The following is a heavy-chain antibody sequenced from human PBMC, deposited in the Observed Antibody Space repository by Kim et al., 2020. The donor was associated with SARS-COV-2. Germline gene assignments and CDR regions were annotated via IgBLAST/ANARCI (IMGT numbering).Heavy chain of an antibody. J-gene: IGHJ6*02. CDR1: GFTFSSYS. Sequence: GGSLRLSCAASGFTFSSYSMNWVRQAPGKGLEWVSSISSSSYIYYADSVKGRFTISRDNAKNSLYLQMNSLRAEDTAVYYCARDLRIAVAGDYYYYGMDVWGQGTTVTVSS. CDR2: ISSSSYI. CDR3: ARDLRIAVAGDYYYYGMDV. D-gene: IGHD6-19*01. V-gene: IGHV3-21*01.